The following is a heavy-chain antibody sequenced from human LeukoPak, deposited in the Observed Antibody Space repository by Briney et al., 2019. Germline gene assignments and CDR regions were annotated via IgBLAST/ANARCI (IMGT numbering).Heavy chain of an antibody. CDR1: GGSISSSSYY. CDR3: ASLLLDPGYYYYMDV. Sequence: PSETLSLTCTVSGGSISSSSYYWGWIRQPPGKGLEWIGSIYDSGSTYYNPSLKSRVTISVDTSKNHFSLKLSSVTAADTAVYYCASLLLDPGYYYYMDVWGKGTTVTVSS. J-gene: IGHJ6*03. CDR2: IYDSGST. V-gene: IGHV4-39*01. D-gene: IGHD3/OR15-3a*01.